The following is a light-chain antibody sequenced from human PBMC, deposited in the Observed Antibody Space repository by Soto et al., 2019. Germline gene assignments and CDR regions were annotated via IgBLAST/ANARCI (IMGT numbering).Light chain of an antibody. CDR2: LNSDGSH. Sequence: QSVLTQSPSASASLGASVKLTCTLSSGHSSYAIAWHQLQPEKGPRYLMKLNSDGSHNKGDGIPDRFSGSSSGAERYLTISSLQSEDEADYYYQTWGTGIRVFGGGTQLTVL. CDR3: QTWGTGIRV. CDR1: SGHSSYA. J-gene: IGLJ3*02. V-gene: IGLV4-69*01.